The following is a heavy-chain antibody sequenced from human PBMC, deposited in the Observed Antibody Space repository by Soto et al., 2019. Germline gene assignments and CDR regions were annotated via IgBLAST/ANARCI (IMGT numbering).Heavy chain of an antibody. CDR2: ISYDGSNK. CDR3: AKDGGAGYEVWYYGMDV. V-gene: IGHV3-30*18. CDR1: GFTFSSYG. J-gene: IGHJ6*02. D-gene: IGHD5-12*01. Sequence: QVQLVESGGGVVQPGRSLRLSCAASGFTFSSYGMHWVRQAPGKGLEWVAVISYDGSNKYYADSVKGRFTISRDNSKNTLYLQMNSLRAEDTAVYYCAKDGGAGYEVWYYGMDVWGQGTTVTVSS.